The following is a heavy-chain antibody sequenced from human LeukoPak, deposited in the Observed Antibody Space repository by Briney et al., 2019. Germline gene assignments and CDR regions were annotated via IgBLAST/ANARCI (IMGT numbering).Heavy chain of an antibody. Sequence: PGGSLRLSXVASGFTFSSYSMNWVRQAPGKGLEWVSYISSSSHTIYYADSVKGRFTISRDNAKNSLYLQMNSLRAEDTAVYYCARALHSSSWYRDWFDPWGQGTLVTVSS. J-gene: IGHJ5*02. V-gene: IGHV3-48*01. CDR3: ARALHSSSWYRDWFDP. D-gene: IGHD6-13*01. CDR2: ISSSSHTI. CDR1: GFTFSSYS.